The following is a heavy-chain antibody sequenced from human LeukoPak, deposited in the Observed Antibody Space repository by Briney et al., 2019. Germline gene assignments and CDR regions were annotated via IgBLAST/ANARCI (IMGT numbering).Heavy chain of an antibody. V-gene: IGHV4-34*01. CDR3: ASGLSVLRYFDWSERTYYYYYMDV. Sequence: SETLSLTCAVYGGSFSGYYWSWIRQPPGKGLEWIGEINHSGSTNYNPSLKSRVTISVDTSKNQFSLKLSSVTAADTAVYYCASGLSVLRYFDWSERTYYYYYMDVWGKGTTVTISS. CDR1: GGSFSGYY. J-gene: IGHJ6*03. CDR2: INHSGST. D-gene: IGHD3-9*01.